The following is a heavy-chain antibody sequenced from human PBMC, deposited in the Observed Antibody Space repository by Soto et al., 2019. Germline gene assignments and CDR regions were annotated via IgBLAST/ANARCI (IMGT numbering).Heavy chain of an antibody. Sequence: LSLTCAVPGGSISSGGYSWSWIRQPPGKGLEWIGYIYHSGSTYYNPSLKSRVTISVDRSKNQFSLKLSSVTAADTAVYYCARQYYYDSSGYYYRWFDPWGQGTLVTVSS. J-gene: IGHJ5*02. CDR3: ARQYYYDSSGYYYRWFDP. V-gene: IGHV4-30-2*01. CDR1: GGSISSGGYS. CDR2: IYHSGST. D-gene: IGHD3-22*01.